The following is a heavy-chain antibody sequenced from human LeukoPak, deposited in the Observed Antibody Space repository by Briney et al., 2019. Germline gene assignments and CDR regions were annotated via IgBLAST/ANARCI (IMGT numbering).Heavy chain of an antibody. CDR1: GYTFTSYY. CDR2: INPNSGGT. V-gene: IGHV1-2*04. CDR3: ARAAMNLDGYNWWYFDH. J-gene: IGHJ4*02. D-gene: IGHD5-24*01. Sequence: ASVKVSCKASGYTFTSYYMHWVRQAPGQGLEWMGWINPNSGGTNYAQKFQGWVTMTRDTSISTAYMELSRLRSDDTAVYYCARAAMNLDGYNWWYFDHWGQGTLVTVSS.